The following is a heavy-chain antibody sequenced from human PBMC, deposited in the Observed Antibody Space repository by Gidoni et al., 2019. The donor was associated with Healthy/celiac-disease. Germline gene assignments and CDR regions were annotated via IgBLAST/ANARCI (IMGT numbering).Heavy chain of an antibody. Sequence: EVQLVESGGGLVQPGGSLRLSCAASGFTFSSYWMRWVRQAPGRGLEWVANIKQDGSEKYYVDSVKGRFTISRDNAKNSLYLQMNSLRAEDTAVYYCARGGIYCSGGSCYSGPLDYYYYGMDVWGQGTTVTVSS. J-gene: IGHJ6*02. CDR2: IKQDGSEK. CDR1: GFTFSSYW. V-gene: IGHV3-7*03. D-gene: IGHD2-15*01. CDR3: ARGGIYCSGGSCYSGPLDYYYYGMDV.